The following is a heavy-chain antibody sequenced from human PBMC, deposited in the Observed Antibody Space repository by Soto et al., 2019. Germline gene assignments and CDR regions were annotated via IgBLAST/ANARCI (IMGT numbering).Heavy chain of an antibody. CDR3: ARNTNYFDY. CDR2: IYYSGSA. V-gene: IGHV4-59*01. Sequence: QVQLQESGPGLVKPSETLSLTCTVSGGSISSSYWSWIRQPPGKGLEWIGYIYYSGSANYNPSLRSRVTTSVATSRNQFSLKLRSVSAADTAVYYCARNTNYFDYWGQGTLVTVSS. CDR1: GGSISSSY. D-gene: IGHD1-26*01. J-gene: IGHJ4*02.